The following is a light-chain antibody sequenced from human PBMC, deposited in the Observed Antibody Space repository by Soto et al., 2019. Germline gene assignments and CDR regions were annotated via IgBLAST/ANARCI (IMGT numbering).Light chain of an antibody. CDR2: EVS. CDR3: NSYTSSTAYV. V-gene: IGLV2-14*01. J-gene: IGLJ1*01. Sequence: QSALTQPASVSGSPGQSITISCTGASSDVGRYNYVSWYQLHPGKAPKLIIYEVSNRPSGVSNRFSGSKSGNTASLTISGLRAEDEADYYCNSYTSSTAYVFGTGNKVTVL. CDR1: SSDVGRYNY.